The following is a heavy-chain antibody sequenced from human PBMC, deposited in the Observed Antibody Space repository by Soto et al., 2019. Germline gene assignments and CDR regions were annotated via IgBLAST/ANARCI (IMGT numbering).Heavy chain of an antibody. Sequence: SETLSLTCAVYGGSFSGYYWSWIRQPPGKGLEWIGEINHSGSTNYNPSLKSRVTISVDTSKNQFSLKLSSVTAADTAVYYCARGEEGVAAAGIFDYWGQGTLVTVSS. CDR1: GGSFSGYY. J-gene: IGHJ4*02. CDR2: INHSGST. V-gene: IGHV4-34*01. CDR3: ARGEEGVAAAGIFDY. D-gene: IGHD6-13*01.